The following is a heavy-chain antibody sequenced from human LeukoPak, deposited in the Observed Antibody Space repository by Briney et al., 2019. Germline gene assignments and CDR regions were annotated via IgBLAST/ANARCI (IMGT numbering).Heavy chain of an antibody. CDR3: AKRDDSGGNLVDL. CDR2: IYYSGST. CDR1: GGSLRSCRHY. Sequence: SEALSLTCTVSGGSLRSCRHYGAWIRQPPGKGLEGIGSIYYSGSTYYTPSLENRVTISIDTSKSHFSLKLSSLRAADTSVYYCAKRDDSGGNLVDLWGQGALVTVS. D-gene: IGHD3-22*01. J-gene: IGHJ4*02. V-gene: IGHV4-39*02.